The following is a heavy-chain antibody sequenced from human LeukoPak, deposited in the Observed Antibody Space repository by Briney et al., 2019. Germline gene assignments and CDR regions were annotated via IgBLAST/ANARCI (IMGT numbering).Heavy chain of an antibody. D-gene: IGHD3-10*01. J-gene: IGHJ5*02. CDR3: AKDPDLYYASGDWFDP. Sequence: GRSLRLSCAASGFTFSSYGMHWVRQAPGKGLEWVAVISYDGSNKYYADSVKGRFTISRDNSKNTLYLQMNSLRAEDTAVYYCAKDPDLYYASGDWFDPWGQGTLVTVSS. CDR2: ISYDGSNK. V-gene: IGHV3-30*18. CDR1: GFTFSSYG.